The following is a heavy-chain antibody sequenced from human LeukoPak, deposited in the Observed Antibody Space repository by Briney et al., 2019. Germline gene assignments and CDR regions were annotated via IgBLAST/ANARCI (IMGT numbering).Heavy chain of an antibody. CDR3: ARGAYSGYGTYGDYGN. CDR2: INSDGSST. CDR1: GFTFSSYW. V-gene: IGHV3-74*01. D-gene: IGHD5-12*01. Sequence: GGSLRLSCAASGFTFSSYWMHWVRQAPGKGLVWVSRINSDGSSTSYADSVKGRFTISRDNAKNTLYLQMNSLRAEDTAVYYCARGAYSGYGTYGDYGNWGQGTLVTVSS. J-gene: IGHJ4*02.